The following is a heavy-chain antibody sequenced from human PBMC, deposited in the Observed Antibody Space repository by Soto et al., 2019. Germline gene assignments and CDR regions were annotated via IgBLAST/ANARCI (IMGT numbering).Heavy chain of an antibody. D-gene: IGHD3-10*01. V-gene: IGHV4-30-4*01. J-gene: IGHJ4*02. Sequence: SETLSLTCTVSGGSISSGDYYWSWIRQPPGKGLEWIGYIYYSGSTYYNPSLKSRVTISVNTSKNQFSLKLTSVTAADTAVYYCARGDYYGSGSYYNDYWGQGTLVTVSS. CDR2: IYYSGST. CDR1: GGSISSGDYY. CDR3: ARGDYYGSGSYYNDY.